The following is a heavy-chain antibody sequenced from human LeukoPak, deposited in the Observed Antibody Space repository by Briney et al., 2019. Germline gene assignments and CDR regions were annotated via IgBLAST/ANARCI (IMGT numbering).Heavy chain of an antibody. CDR2: IYYSGST. CDR1: GGSISSNSYY. D-gene: IGHD3-10*01. J-gene: IGHJ4*02. CDR3: ARHDGGLLGTTMGLFDY. Sequence: KTSETLSLTCAVSGGSISSNSYYWGWIRQPPGKGLEWIGSIYYSGSTYYNASLKSRLTMSVDTSKNQFSLEVNSVTAADTAVYYCARHDGGLLGTTMGLFDYWGQGILVTVSS. V-gene: IGHV4-39*01.